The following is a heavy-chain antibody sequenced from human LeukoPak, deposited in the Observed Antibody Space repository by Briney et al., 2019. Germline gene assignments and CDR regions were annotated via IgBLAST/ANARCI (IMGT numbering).Heavy chain of an antibody. CDR3: ARRPRRDCSSTSFYSGYYFDY. CDR1: GFTFSSYG. CDR2: IWYDGSNK. Sequence: PGGSLRLSCAASGFTFSSYGMHWVRQAPGKGLEWVAVIWYDGSNKYYADSVKGRFTISRDNSKNTLYLQMNSLRAEDTAVYYCARRPRRDCSSTSFYSGYYFDYWGQGTLVTVSS. J-gene: IGHJ4*02. V-gene: IGHV3-33*01. D-gene: IGHD2-2*01.